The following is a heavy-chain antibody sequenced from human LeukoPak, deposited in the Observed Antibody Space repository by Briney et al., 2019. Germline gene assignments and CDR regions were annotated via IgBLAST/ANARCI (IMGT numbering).Heavy chain of an antibody. J-gene: IGHJ4*02. CDR3: ARGRRGSGSYYKAYFDY. Sequence: SQTLSLTCAVSGGSISSGGCSWSWIRQPPGKGLEWIGEVNHSGSTNYNPSLKSRVTISVDTSKNQFSLKLSSVTAADTAVYYCARGRRGSGSYYKAYFDYWGQGTLVTVSS. V-gene: IGHV4-30-2*01. CDR1: GGSISSGGCS. D-gene: IGHD3-10*01. CDR2: VNHSGST.